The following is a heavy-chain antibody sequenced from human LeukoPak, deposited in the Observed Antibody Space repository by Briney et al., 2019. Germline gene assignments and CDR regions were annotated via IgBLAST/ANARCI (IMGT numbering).Heavy chain of an antibody. Sequence: ASVKVSCKTSGYTFTDYYMHWVRQAPGQGLEWMGRINPNSGDTNYAQKFQGRVTMTRDTSISAAYMELSRLTSDDTAVYYCAREENCRGGSCYYYWGQGTLVTVSS. CDR1: GYTFTDYY. V-gene: IGHV1-2*06. CDR3: AREENCRGGSCYYY. CDR2: INPNSGDT. D-gene: IGHD2-15*01. J-gene: IGHJ4*02.